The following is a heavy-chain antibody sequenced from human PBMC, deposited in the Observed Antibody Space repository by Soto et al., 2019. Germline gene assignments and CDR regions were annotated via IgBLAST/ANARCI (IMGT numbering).Heavy chain of an antibody. CDR1: GGSFSGYY. J-gene: IGHJ4*02. V-gene: IGHV4-34*01. CDR2: INHSGST. CDR3: ARGIVTTFPYFDY. Sequence: SETLSLTCAVYGGSFSGYYWSWIRQPPGKGLEWIGEINHSGSTNYNPSLKSRVTISVDTSKNQFSLKLSSVTAADTAVYYCARGIVTTFPYFDYWGQGTLVTVSS. D-gene: IGHD5-12*01.